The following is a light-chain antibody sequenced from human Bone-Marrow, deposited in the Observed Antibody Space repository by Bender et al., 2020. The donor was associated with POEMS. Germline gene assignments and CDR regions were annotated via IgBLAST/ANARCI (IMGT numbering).Light chain of an antibody. Sequence: QSALTQPPSASGSPGQSVTISCTGASSDIGRYHYVSWYQQHPDRAPKLILYEVTKRPSGVPDRFSGSKSDNTASLTVSGLQAEDEADYFCASYSDTHILLFGGGTKVTVL. V-gene: IGLV2-8*01. CDR2: EVT. J-gene: IGLJ2*01. CDR1: SSDIGRYHY. CDR3: ASYSDTHILL.